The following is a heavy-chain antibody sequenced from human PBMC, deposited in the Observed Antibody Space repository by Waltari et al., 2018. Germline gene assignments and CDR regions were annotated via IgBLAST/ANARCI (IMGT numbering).Heavy chain of an antibody. D-gene: IGHD1-26*01. CDR2: INPNSGGT. J-gene: IGHJ4*02. CDR1: GYTFTGYY. V-gene: IGHV1-2*06. CDR3: AREDSGSYYFFDY. Sequence: QVQLVQSGAEVKKPGDSVKVSCKASGYTFTGYYMHWVRQAPGQGLEWMGRINPNSGGTNYAQKFQGRVTMTRDTSISTAYMELSRLRSDDTAVYYCAREDSGSYYFFDYWGQGTLVTVSS.